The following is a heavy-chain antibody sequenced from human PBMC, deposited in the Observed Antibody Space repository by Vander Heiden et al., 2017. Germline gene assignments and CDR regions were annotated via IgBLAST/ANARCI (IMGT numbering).Heavy chain of an antibody. CDR2: IWHDGSNK. J-gene: IGHJ6*02. CDR3: ARNGDDYYYHGMDV. Sequence: AMHWVRQAPGKGLEWVAVIWHDGSNKEYADSVKSRSTISRDNSKKTLSLQMNRLRAEDTAVYYCARNGDDYYYHGMDVWGQGTTVTVSS. D-gene: IGHD4-17*01. V-gene: IGHV3-33*01. CDR1: A.